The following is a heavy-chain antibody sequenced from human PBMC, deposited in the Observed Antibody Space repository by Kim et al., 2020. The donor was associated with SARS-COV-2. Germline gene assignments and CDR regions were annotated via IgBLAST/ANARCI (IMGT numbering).Heavy chain of an antibody. Sequence: RYSPSLKSRLTITKDTSKNQVVLTMTNMDPVDTATYYCAHGSGWSHYFDYWGQGTLVTVSS. V-gene: IGHV2-5*01. J-gene: IGHJ4*02. CDR3: AHGSGWSHYFDY. D-gene: IGHD6-19*01.